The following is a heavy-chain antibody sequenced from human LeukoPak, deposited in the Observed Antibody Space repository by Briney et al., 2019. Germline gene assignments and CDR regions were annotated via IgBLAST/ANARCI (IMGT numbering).Heavy chain of an antibody. Sequence: GGSLRLSCAASGFTFDDHGMSWVRQAPGTGLEWVSGIKWDGGSTGYEDTVKGRFTISRDNAKNTLYLQMNSLRAKDTAVYYCATPPTVTRNYWGQGILVTVSS. V-gene: IGHV3-20*04. D-gene: IGHD4-17*01. CDR2: IKWDGGST. CDR1: GFTFDDHG. J-gene: IGHJ4*02. CDR3: ATPPTVTRNY.